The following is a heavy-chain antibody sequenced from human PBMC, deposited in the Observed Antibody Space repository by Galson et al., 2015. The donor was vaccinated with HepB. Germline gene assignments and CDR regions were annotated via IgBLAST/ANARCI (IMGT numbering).Heavy chain of an antibody. J-gene: IGHJ2*01. V-gene: IGHV3-9*01. CDR3: AKVSSRLSWFGESLDCDL. D-gene: IGHD3-10*01. CDR1: GFIFDDYA. CDR2: ISWNTFSI. Sequence: SLRLSCAASGFIFDDYAMHWVRQAPGKGLEWVSGISWNTFSIAYADPVKGRSVISRDNVKNSLYLQMSGLRPEDTALYFCAKVSSRLSWFGESLDCDLWGRGSLVTVSS.